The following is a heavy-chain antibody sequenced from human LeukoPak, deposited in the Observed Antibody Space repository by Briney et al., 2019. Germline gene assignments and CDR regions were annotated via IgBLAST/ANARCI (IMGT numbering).Heavy chain of an antibody. CDR2: ISWNSGSI. J-gene: IGHJ4*02. CDR3: AKGSQYQLLSYYFDY. Sequence: GGSLRLSRAASGCTFDDYAMHWVRQAPGKGLEWVSGISWNSGSIGYADSVKGRLTISRDNAKNSLYLQMNSLRAEDTALYYCAKGSQYQLLSYYFDYWGQGTLVTVSS. D-gene: IGHD2-2*01. V-gene: IGHV3-9*01. CDR1: GCTFDDYA.